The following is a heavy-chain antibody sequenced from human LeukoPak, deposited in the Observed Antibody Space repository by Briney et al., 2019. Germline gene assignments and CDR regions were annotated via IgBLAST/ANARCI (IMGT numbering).Heavy chain of an antibody. V-gene: IGHV1-2*02. CDR2: INPNSGGT. D-gene: IGHD1/OR15-1a*01. J-gene: IGHJ3*02. CDR1: GYTFTGYY. CDR3: ARILTRTAYSAFDI. Sequence: ASVKVSCKASGYTFTGYYMHWVRQAPGQGLEWMGWINPNSGGTNYAQKFQGRVTMTRDTSISTAYMELSRLRSDDTAVYYCARILTRTAYSAFDIWGKGTMVTVSS.